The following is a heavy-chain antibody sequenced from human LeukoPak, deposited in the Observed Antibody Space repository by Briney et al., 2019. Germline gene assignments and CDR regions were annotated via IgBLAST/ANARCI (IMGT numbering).Heavy chain of an antibody. CDR3: ARDPGTAMGRALDY. J-gene: IGHJ4*02. Sequence: GGSLRLPCAASGFTFSNYWMHWVRQAPGKGLVWVSRINSDESTTTYADSAKGRFTISRDNAKNTLYLQMNSLRAEDTAVYYCARDPGTAMGRALDYWGQGTLVTVSS. D-gene: IGHD5-18*01. CDR2: INSDESTT. V-gene: IGHV3-74*01. CDR1: GFTFSNYW.